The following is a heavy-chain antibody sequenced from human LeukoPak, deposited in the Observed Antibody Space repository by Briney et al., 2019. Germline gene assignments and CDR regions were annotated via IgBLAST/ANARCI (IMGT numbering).Heavy chain of an antibody. CDR1: GYTFTSYA. Sequence: GASVKVSCKAPGYTFTSYAMHWVRQAPGQRLEWMGWINTGNGNTKYSQKFQGRVTITRDTSASTAYMELSSLRSEDTAVYYCARDLLVATRPLHYWGQGTLVTVSS. CDR2: INTGNGNT. J-gene: IGHJ4*02. D-gene: IGHD5-12*01. CDR3: ARDLLVATRPLHY. V-gene: IGHV1-3*04.